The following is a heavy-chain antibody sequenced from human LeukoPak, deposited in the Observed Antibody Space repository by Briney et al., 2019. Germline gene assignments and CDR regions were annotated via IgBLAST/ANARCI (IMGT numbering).Heavy chain of an antibody. V-gene: IGHV4-34*01. CDR1: GGPFSGYY. CDR2: INHSGST. J-gene: IGHJ4*02. D-gene: IGHD3-10*01. Sequence: PSETLSLTCAVYGGPFSGYYWRWIRQPPEKGVEWMGEINHSGSTNYNPSLKSRVTISVDTSKNQFSLKLSSVTAADTAVYYCARGGRDYGSGSYGYWGQGTLVTVSS. CDR3: ARGGRDYGSGSYGY.